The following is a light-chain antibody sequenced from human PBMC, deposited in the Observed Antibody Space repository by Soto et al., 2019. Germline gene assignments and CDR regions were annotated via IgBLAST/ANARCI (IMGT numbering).Light chain of an antibody. CDR2: GVS. Sequence: QSVLTQPASVSGSPGQSITISCTGTSSDVGGYNYVSWYQQHPGKAPKLMIYGVSNRPSGVSNRFSGSKSGNTASLTISGLQAEDEADYYCSSYTSSSSPLFGGGTPLTVL. CDR3: SSYTSSSSPL. J-gene: IGLJ2*01. V-gene: IGLV2-14*01. CDR1: SSDVGGYNY.